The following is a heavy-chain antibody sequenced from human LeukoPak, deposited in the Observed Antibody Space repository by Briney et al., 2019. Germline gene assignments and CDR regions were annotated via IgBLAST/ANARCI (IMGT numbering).Heavy chain of an antibody. J-gene: IGHJ4*02. CDR2: ISGSGGST. D-gene: IGHD6-13*01. CDR3: AKYKQQLVRTNYFDY. Sequence: GGSLRLSCAASGFTFSSYAMSWVRQAPGKGLEWVSAISGSGGSTYYADSVKGRFTISRGNSKNTLYLQMYSLRAEDTAVYYCAKYKQQLVRTNYFDYWGQGTLVTVSS. CDR1: GFTFSSYA. V-gene: IGHV3-23*01.